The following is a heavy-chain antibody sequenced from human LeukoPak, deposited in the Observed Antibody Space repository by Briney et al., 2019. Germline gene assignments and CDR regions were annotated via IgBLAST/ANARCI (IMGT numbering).Heavy chain of an antibody. V-gene: IGHV1-69*04. J-gene: IGHJ4*02. CDR1: GGTFNTYA. CDR3: ATGRDGYPEAFDY. Sequence: GASVKVSCKASGGTFNTYAISWVRQAPGQELEWMGRIIPILGIVNYAQKFQGRVTITADKSTSTAYMDLSSLRSEDTAVYYCATGRDGYPEAFDYWGQGTLVTVSS. D-gene: IGHD5-24*01. CDR2: IIPILGIV.